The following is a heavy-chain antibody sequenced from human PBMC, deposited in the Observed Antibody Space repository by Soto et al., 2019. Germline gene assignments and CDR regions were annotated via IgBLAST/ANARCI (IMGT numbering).Heavy chain of an antibody. Sequence: GSLRLSCAASGFTFKNAWMSWVRQAPGKGLEWVGRIKTKADAGTTDYAAPVKGRFTISRDDSKNTLYLQMNSLKNEDTALYFCTTDGATIFFDPRGQGTLVTVSS. CDR1: GFTFKNAW. CDR2: IKTKADAGTT. CDR3: TTDGATIFFDP. J-gene: IGHJ5*02. V-gene: IGHV3-15*01. D-gene: IGHD3-10*02.